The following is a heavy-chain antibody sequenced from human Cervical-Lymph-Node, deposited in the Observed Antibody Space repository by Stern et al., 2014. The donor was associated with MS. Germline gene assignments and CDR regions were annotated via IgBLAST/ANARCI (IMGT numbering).Heavy chain of an antibody. CDR3: ARDGTSSWPHYFDY. CDR1: GYTFTSFG. CDR2: ISGSDGHT. V-gene: IGHV1-18*01. D-gene: IGHD6-13*01. J-gene: IGHJ4*02. Sequence: QVQLVQSGAAVAKPGASVKVSCKASGYTFTSFGLSWVRQAPGQGLEWMGWISGSDGHTHYAEKVQARVTMTTDTSTSTAYLELSSLISDDTALYDCARDGTSSWPHYFDYWGQGTLVTVSS.